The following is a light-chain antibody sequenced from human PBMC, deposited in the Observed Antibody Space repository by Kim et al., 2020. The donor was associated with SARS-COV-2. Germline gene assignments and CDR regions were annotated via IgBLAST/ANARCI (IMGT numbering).Light chain of an antibody. CDR3: AAWDDSLNGFVA. J-gene: IGLJ6*01. Sequence: QRVTISCSVDTSNIATNTVNWYQLLPGTAPKLLIHTNNQRPSGVPDRFSGFKADTSASLAISGLQSEDEGDYYCAAWDDSLNGFVAFGGGTKVTVL. V-gene: IGLV1-44*01. CDR2: TNN. CDR1: TSNIATNT.